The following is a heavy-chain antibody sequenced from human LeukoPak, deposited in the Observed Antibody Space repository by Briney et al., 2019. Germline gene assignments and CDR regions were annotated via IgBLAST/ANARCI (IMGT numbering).Heavy chain of an antibody. CDR2: ISPNTGAT. Sequence: ASVRVSCKPSGYTFTGYYIHWVRQAPGQRLEWLGWISPNTGATMFAHKFQDRVSMTRDTSIDTAYLELTSLTADDTALYYCARDRVGSGWPRPFYFEIWGQGSLVSVSS. V-gene: IGHV1-2*02. J-gene: IGHJ4*02. D-gene: IGHD6-19*01. CDR1: GYTFTGYY. CDR3: ARDRVGSGWPRPFYFEI.